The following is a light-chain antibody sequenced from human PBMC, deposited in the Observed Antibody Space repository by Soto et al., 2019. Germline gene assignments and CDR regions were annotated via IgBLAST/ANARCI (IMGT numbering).Light chain of an antibody. CDR3: QQYDTYM. Sequence: DIQMTQSPSTLSASVGDRVTITCRASQSIRNWLAWYQQKPGKAPNLLIYKATNLESGVQSRFSGSVSGTAFTLTIICLQPDDFATYYCQQYDTYMFGQGTKVDIK. J-gene: IGKJ1*01. V-gene: IGKV1-5*03. CDR1: QSIRNW. CDR2: KAT.